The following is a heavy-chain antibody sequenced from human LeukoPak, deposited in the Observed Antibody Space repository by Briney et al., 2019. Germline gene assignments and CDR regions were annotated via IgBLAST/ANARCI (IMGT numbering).Heavy chain of an antibody. CDR2: ISGSGAST. Sequence: GGSLRLSCAASGFTFSSYAMSWVRQAPGKGLQWVSAISGSGASTYYADSVKGRFTISRDNSKNTLYLQMNSLRAEDTAVYYCAKQPYYDSSGYHGFDYWGQGTLVTVSS. D-gene: IGHD3-22*01. CDR3: AKQPYYDSSGYHGFDY. V-gene: IGHV3-23*01. CDR1: GFTFSSYA. J-gene: IGHJ4*02.